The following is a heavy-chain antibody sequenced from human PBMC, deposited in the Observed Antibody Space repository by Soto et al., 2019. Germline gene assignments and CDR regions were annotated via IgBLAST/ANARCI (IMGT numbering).Heavy chain of an antibody. CDR3: ARKYYYDSSGYYPAEYFQH. CDR1: GFTFSSYA. V-gene: IGHV3-30-3*01. CDR2: ISYDGSNK. Sequence: QVQLVESGGGVVPPGRSLRLSCAASGFTFSSYAMHWVRQAPGKGLEWVAVISYDGSNKYYADSVKGRFTISRDNSKNTLYLQMNSLRAEDTAVYYCARKYYYDSSGYYPAEYFQHWGQGTLVTVSS. D-gene: IGHD3-22*01. J-gene: IGHJ1*01.